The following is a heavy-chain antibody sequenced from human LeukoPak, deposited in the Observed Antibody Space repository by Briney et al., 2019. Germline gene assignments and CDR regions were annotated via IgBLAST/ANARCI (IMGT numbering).Heavy chain of an antibody. J-gene: IGHJ6*04. Sequence: GSSVKVSCKASGCTFSSYAISWVRQAPGQGLEWMGGIIPIFGTANYAQKFQGRVTITADKSTSTAYMELSSLRSEDTAVYYCARTVVPAAIPYYYYGMDVWGKGTTVTVSS. CDR2: IIPIFGTA. CDR1: GCTFSSYA. V-gene: IGHV1-69*06. CDR3: ARTVVPAAIPYYYYGMDV. D-gene: IGHD2-2*01.